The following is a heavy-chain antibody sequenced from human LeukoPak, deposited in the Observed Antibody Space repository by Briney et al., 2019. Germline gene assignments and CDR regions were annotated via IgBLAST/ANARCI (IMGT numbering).Heavy chain of an antibody. CDR3: ARGGHHYYYYYYMDV. J-gene: IGHJ6*03. Sequence: SETLSLTCTVSSGSISTSNYYWGWVRQPPGKALEWIGNIFYSGSTYYNPSLKSRVTISVDTSKNQFSLKLSSVTAADTAVYYCARGGHHYYYYYYMDVWGKGTTVTVSS. CDR1: SGSISTSNYY. CDR2: IFYSGST. V-gene: IGHV4-39*07.